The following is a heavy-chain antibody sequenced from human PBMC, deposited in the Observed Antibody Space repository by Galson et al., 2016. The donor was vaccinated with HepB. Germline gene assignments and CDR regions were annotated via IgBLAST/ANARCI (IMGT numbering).Heavy chain of an antibody. J-gene: IGHJ4*02. V-gene: IGHV4-4*02. D-gene: IGHD3-10*01. CDR1: NDSITCIYW. Sequence: SETLSLTCAVSNDSITCIYWWNWVRQTPGKGLEWIGEIYHSGTTNYNPSLKSRGTISIDKSKNQFSLKLTSVTAADTAVYYCARWREDYQGSGRTFDYWGQGTLVTVSS. CDR2: IYHSGTT. CDR3: ARWREDYQGSGRTFDY.